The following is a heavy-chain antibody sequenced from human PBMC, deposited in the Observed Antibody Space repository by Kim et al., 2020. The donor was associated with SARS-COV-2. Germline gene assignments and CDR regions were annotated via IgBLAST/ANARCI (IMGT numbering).Heavy chain of an antibody. D-gene: IGHD3-10*01. J-gene: IGHJ6*02. CDR3: ATSRGDNYYGIDV. V-gene: IGHV3-53*01. Sequence: GGSLRLSCAASGFTVSSNYMTWVRQAPGKGLDWVSIIYGGGSTYYADSVKGRFTISRDNSKKTLYLQMNSLRVDDTAVYYCATSRGDNYYGIDVWGQGTTVTVSS. CDR2: IYGGGST. CDR1: GFTVSSNY.